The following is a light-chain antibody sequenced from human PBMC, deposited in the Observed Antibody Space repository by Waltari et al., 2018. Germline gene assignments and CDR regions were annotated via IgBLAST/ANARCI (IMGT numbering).Light chain of an antibody. CDR1: QSVRTN. J-gene: IGKJ4*01. CDR3: QHFNACPLT. Sequence: EIVMTKSPATLSLSPGESATHSCRARQSVRTNLAWYQQKPGQSPTLLIYSASTRAPGIPARFSGSGSGTEFILTITSLQSEDFAVYYCQHFNACPLTFGGGTQVEIK. V-gene: IGKV3-15*01. CDR2: SAS.